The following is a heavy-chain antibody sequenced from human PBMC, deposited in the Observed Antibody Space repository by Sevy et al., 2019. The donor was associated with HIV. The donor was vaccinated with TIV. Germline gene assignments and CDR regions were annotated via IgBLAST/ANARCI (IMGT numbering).Heavy chain of an antibody. CDR2: IYFSGST. Sequence: SETLSLTCTVSGGSISSYYWSWIRQPAGKGLEWIGRIYFSGSTNYNPSLQSRVIMSVDTSKNQFSLKLGSVTAADTAVYYCARGGGSHFDYWGQGTLVTVSS. J-gene: IGHJ4*02. CDR3: ARGGGSHFDY. CDR1: GGSISSYY. D-gene: IGHD2-15*01. V-gene: IGHV4-4*07.